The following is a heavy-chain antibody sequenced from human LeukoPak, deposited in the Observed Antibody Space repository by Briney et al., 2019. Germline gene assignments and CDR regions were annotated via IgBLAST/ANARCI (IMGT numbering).Heavy chain of an antibody. Sequence: PSETLSLTCAVSGGSISSSNWWSWVRQPPGKGLEWIGEIYHSGSTSYNPSLKSRVSISIDKSKNQFSLNLSSVTAADTAVYYCAREVWGPEYWGQGTLVTVSS. CDR2: IYHSGST. J-gene: IGHJ4*02. D-gene: IGHD1-14*01. CDR3: AREVWGPEY. V-gene: IGHV4-4*02. CDR1: GGSISSSNW.